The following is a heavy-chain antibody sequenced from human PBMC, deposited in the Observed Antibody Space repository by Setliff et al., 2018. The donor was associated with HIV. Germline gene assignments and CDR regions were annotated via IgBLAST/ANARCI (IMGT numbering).Heavy chain of an antibody. V-gene: IGHV3-30*18. CDR2: MLYDGSDR. CDR1: GFSFSNYG. D-gene: IGHD6-6*01. Sequence: GGSLRLSCVASGFSFSNYGLHWVRQAPGKGLEWVAVMLYDGSDRYYADSVKGRFTISRDNSKKTLYLQMNSLRPEDTAVYHCAKARSEYQLMPYYYYMDVWGKGTTVTVSS. J-gene: IGHJ6*03. CDR3: AKARSEYQLMPYYYYMDV.